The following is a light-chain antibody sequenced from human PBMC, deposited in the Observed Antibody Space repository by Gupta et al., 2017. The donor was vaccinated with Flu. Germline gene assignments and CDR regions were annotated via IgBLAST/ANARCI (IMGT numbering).Light chain of an antibody. J-gene: IGKJ2*01. CDR1: QRVNNNL. Sequence: TVLIQSPATLSLSPGERATLSCRASQRVNNNLLTWYQQKPGQAPRLLIYGASSRATGIPDRFSGSGSGTEFTLTISRLEPEDFAVYYCHQYGISLYTFGQGTKLEIK. V-gene: IGKV3-20*01. CDR2: GAS. CDR3: HQYGISLYT.